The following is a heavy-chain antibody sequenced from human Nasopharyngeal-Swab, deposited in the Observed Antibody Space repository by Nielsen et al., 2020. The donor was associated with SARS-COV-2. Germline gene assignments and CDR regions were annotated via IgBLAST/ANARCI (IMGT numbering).Heavy chain of an antibody. J-gene: IGHJ6*02. V-gene: IGHV1-69*13. D-gene: IGHD6-13*01. Sequence: SVKVSCKASGYTFSNYGITWARQAPGQGLEWMGGIIPIFGTANYAQKFQGRVTITADESTSTAYMELSSLRSEDTAVYYCARYSSSWLYYYGMDVWGQGTTVTVSS. CDR2: IIPIFGTA. CDR1: GYTFSNYG. CDR3: ARYSSSWLYYYGMDV.